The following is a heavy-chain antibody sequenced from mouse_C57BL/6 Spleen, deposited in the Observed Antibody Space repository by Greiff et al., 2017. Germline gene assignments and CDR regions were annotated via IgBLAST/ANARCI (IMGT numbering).Heavy chain of an antibody. D-gene: IGHD1-1*01. CDR1: GYTFTSYG. V-gene: IGHV1-81*01. Sequence: QVQLQQSGAELARPGASVKLSCKASGYTFTSYGISWVKQRTGQGLEWIGEIYPRSGNTYYNEKFKGKATLTADKSSSTAYMELRSLTSEDSAVYFCARLLYYGSSYGYFDVWGTGTTVTVSS. CDR2: IYPRSGNT. J-gene: IGHJ1*03. CDR3: ARLLYYGSSYGYFDV.